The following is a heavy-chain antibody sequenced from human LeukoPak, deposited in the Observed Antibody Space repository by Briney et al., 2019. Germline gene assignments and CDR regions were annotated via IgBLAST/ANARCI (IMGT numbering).Heavy chain of an antibody. CDR1: GFTFSSYS. D-gene: IGHD3-9*01. Sequence: PGGSLRLSCAASGFTFSSYSMNRVRQAPGKGLEWVSSISSSSSYKYYADSVKGRFTISRDNAKNSLYLQMNSLRAEDTAVYYCVFNFASHWGQGTLVTVSS. J-gene: IGHJ4*02. CDR3: VFNFASH. CDR2: ISSSSSYK. V-gene: IGHV3-21*01.